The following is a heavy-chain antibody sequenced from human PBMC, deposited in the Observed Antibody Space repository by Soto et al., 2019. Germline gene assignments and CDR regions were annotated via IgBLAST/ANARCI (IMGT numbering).Heavy chain of an antibody. CDR2: ISYDGSNK. Sequence: ESGGGVVQPGRSLRLSCAASGFTFSSYAMHWVRQAPGKGLEWVAVISYDGSNKYYADSVKGRFTISRDNSKNTLYLQMNSLRAEDTAVYYCARDKSATYYYDSSGYSGDAFDIWGQGTMVTVSS. CDR1: GFTFSSYA. J-gene: IGHJ3*02. CDR3: ARDKSATYYYDSSGYSGDAFDI. D-gene: IGHD3-22*01. V-gene: IGHV3-30-3*01.